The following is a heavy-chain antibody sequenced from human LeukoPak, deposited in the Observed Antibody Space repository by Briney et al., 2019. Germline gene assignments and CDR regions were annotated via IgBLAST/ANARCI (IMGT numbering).Heavy chain of an antibody. CDR3: ARLGGYHDPPDY. CDR1: GGSISSSSYY. J-gene: IGHJ4*02. D-gene: IGHD3-16*02. Sequence: KPSETLSLTCTVSGGSISSSSYYWGWIRQPPGKGLEWIGSIYYSGSTYYNPSLKSRFTMSVDTSKNQFFLNLSSVTAADTAVYYCARLGGYHDPPDYWGQGTLVSVSS. CDR2: IYYSGST. V-gene: IGHV4-39*01.